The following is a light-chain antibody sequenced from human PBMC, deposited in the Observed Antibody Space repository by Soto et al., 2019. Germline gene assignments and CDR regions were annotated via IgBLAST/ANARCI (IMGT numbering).Light chain of an antibody. Sequence: DIQMTQSPSSLSASVGARVTITCRASQSITSYLNWYQQKPGKAPKLLIYAASRSQSGVPSRFSGSGSGTDFTLTISSLQPEDFATYYCQQSYNTPYTFGQGTKLEIK. V-gene: IGKV1-39*01. CDR3: QQSYNTPYT. CDR1: QSITSY. J-gene: IGKJ2*01. CDR2: AAS.